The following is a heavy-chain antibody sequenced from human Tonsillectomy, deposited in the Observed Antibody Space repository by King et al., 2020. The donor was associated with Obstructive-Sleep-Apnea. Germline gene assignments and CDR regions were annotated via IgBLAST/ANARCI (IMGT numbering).Heavy chain of an antibody. Sequence: QLQESGPGLVKPSGTLSLTCAVSGGSISSSNWWSWVRQAPGKGLEGIGEIYQSGSTNTNPSLKSRVTISVDKSKNQFSLGLSSVTAADTAVYYCARGGRWLVSNGFDCWGQGTLVTVSS. V-gene: IGHV4-4*02. CDR3: ARGGRWLVSNGFDC. D-gene: IGHD6-19*01. CDR1: GGSISSSNW. J-gene: IGHJ4*02. CDR2: IYQSGST.